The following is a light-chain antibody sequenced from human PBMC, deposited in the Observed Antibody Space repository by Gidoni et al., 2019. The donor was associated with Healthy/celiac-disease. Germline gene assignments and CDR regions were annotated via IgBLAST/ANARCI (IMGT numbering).Light chain of an antibody. Sequence: EIVMTQSPATLSVSPGERATLSCRASQSVSSNLAWYQQKPGQAPRLLIDCASTRATGIPARFSGSGSGTEFTLTISSLQSEDFAVYYCQQYNNWPPWTFXQXTKVEIK. CDR2: CAS. V-gene: IGKV3-15*01. CDR1: QSVSSN. J-gene: IGKJ1*01. CDR3: QQYNNWPPWT.